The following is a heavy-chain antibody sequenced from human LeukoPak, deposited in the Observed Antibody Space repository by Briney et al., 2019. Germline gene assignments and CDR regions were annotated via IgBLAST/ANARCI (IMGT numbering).Heavy chain of an antibody. CDR2: ISGSGGST. CDR3: AKDQVRMTYYDILTGYYSQYYFDY. V-gene: IGHV3-23*01. J-gene: IGHJ4*02. CDR1: GFTFSSYG. Sequence: GGSLRLSCAASGFTFSSYGMSWVRQAPGKGLEWVSAISGSGGSTYYADSVKGRFTISRDNSKNTLYLQMNSLRAEDTAVYYCAKDQVRMTYYDILTGYYSQYYFDYWGQGTLVTVSS. D-gene: IGHD3-9*01.